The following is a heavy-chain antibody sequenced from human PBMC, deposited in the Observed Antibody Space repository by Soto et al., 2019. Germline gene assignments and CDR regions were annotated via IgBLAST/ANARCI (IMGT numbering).Heavy chain of an antibody. CDR1: GDSINSDNYY. J-gene: IGHJ4*02. CDR2: IYYRGNT. V-gene: IGHV4-39*01. Sequence: PSETLSLTCSVSGDSINSDNYYWGWIRQPPGKGLEWIGSIYYRGNTYYNPSLKTRVTISLDKSKSQFSLKLNSVTAADSAVYFCARLAGLATISYYFDYWGQGTLVTVSS. D-gene: IGHD3-9*01. CDR3: ARLAGLATISYYFDY.